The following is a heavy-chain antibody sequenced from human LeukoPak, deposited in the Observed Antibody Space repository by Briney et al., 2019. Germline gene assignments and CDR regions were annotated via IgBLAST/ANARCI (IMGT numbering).Heavy chain of an antibody. V-gene: IGHV4-38-2*02. J-gene: IGHJ4*02. D-gene: IGHD5-18*01. CDR2: IYHSGST. CDR3: ARAYVDTAMPRAYYFDY. Sequence: SETLSLTCTVSGYSISSGYYWGWIRQPPGKGLEWIGSIYHSGSTYYNPSLKSRVTISVDTSKNQFSLKLSSVTAADTAVYYCARAYVDTAMPRAYYFDYWGQGTPVTVSS. CDR1: GYSISSGYY.